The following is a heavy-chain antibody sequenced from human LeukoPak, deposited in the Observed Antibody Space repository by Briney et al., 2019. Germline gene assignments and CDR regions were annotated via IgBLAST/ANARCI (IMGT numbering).Heavy chain of an antibody. CDR3: ARWGAEKDYAPGY. Sequence: SETLSLTCAVYGGSFSGYYWSWIRQPPGKGLEWIGGINHSGSTNYNPSLKSRVTISVDTSKNQFSLKLSSVTAADTAVYYCARWGAEKDYAPGYWGQGTLVTVSS. CDR1: GGSFSGYY. CDR2: INHSGST. V-gene: IGHV4-34*01. J-gene: IGHJ4*02. D-gene: IGHD4-17*01.